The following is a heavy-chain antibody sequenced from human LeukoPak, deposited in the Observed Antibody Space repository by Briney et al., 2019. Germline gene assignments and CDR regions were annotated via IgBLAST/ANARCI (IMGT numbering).Heavy chain of an antibody. CDR3: ARDGQGSSGSLYFFDY. J-gene: IGHJ4*02. D-gene: IGHD6-19*01. Sequence: GGSLRLSCAASGFTFSNYALHWVRQAPGKGLEWVAIMSYDGSNKYYADSVKGRFTISRDNSKNTLYLQMNTLRAEDTAVYYRARDGQGSSGSLYFFDYWGQGTLVTVSS. CDR1: GFTFSNYA. V-gene: IGHV3-30*04. CDR2: MSYDGSNK.